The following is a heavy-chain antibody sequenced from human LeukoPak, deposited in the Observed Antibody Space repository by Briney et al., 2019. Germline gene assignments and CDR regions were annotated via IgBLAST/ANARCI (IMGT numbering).Heavy chain of an antibody. CDR3: AKDGVILAPGVYWYMDV. CDR1: GFSFSSYG. V-gene: IGHV3-30*02. D-gene: IGHD3-16*02. J-gene: IGHJ6*03. CDR2: IRNDGGKT. Sequence: GGSLRLSCAASGFSFSSYGMHWVRQAPGKGLEWVAFIRNDGGKTYYADSAKGRFTISRDNSRHTLYLQMNSLRAEDTAVFYCAKDGVILAPGVYWYMDVWGRGTTVTVSS.